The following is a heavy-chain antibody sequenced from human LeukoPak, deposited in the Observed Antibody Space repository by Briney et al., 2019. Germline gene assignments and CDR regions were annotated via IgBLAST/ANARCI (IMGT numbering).Heavy chain of an antibody. Sequence: SETLSLTCTVSGGSISSYYWSWIRQPPGKGLEWIGYIYYSGSTDYNPSLKSRVTMSVDTSKNKFSLKLSSVTAADTAVYYCARDSGTTGEVKFDPWGQGTLVTVSS. CDR2: IYYSGST. CDR1: GGSISSYY. V-gene: IGHV4-59*12. CDR3: ARDSGTTGEVKFDP. J-gene: IGHJ5*02. D-gene: IGHD3-10*01.